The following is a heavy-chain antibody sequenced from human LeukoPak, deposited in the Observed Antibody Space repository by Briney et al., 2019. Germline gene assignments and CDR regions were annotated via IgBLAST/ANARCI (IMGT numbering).Heavy chain of an antibody. CDR1: GGTFSSYA. CDR3: ARGKATTTYYFDY. J-gene: IGHJ4*02. CDR2: IIPIFGTA. V-gene: IGHV1-69*13. Sequence: SVKVSCKASGGTFSSYAISWVLQAPGQGLEWMGGIIPIFGTANYAQKFQGRVTITADESTSTAYMELSSLRSEDTAVYYCARGKATTTYYFDYWGQGTLVTVSS. D-gene: IGHD5-24*01.